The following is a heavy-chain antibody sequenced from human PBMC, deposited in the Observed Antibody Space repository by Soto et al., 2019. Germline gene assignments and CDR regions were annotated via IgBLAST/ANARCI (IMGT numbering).Heavy chain of an antibody. Sequence: SETLSLTCTVSGGSISSYYWSWIRQPPGKGLEWIGYIYYSGSTNYNPSLKSRVTISVDTSKNQFSLKLSSVTAADTAVYYCARGGSSSWYGYYYYGMDVWGQGTTVTVSS. V-gene: IGHV4-59*01. CDR1: GGSISSYY. CDR3: ARGGSSSWYGYYYYGMDV. CDR2: IYYSGST. J-gene: IGHJ6*02. D-gene: IGHD6-13*01.